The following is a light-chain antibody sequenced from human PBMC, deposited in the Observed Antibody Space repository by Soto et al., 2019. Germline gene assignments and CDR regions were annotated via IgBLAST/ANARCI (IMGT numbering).Light chain of an antibody. V-gene: IGKV3-15*01. CDR3: QQYNNWPLT. CDR1: QSVASH. J-gene: IGKJ3*01. CDR2: DAS. Sequence: ETMMTQSPATLSVSPGERVTLSCRASQSVASHFAWYQQRPGQAPRLLIYDASTRATGIPARFSGSGSGTEFTLTITTLQSEDFAVYYWQQYNNWPLTFGPGTKVEIK.